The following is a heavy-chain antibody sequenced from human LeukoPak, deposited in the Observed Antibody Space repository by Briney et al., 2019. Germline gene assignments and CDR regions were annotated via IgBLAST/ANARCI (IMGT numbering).Heavy chain of an antibody. V-gene: IGHV4-38-2*01. Sequence: SETLPLTCAVSDYSINSGHYWGWIRQPPGKGLEWIGSFYHSGRTYYNPSLKSRVTTSVDTSKNQFSLKLTSVTAADTAVYYCARHASPDIVIVPAATFDYWGQGTLVTVSS. CDR3: ARHASPDIVIVPAATFDY. J-gene: IGHJ4*02. CDR1: DYSINSGHY. CDR2: FYHSGRT. D-gene: IGHD2-2*01.